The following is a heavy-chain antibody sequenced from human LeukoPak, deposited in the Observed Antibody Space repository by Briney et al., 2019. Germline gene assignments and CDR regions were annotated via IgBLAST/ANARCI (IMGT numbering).Heavy chain of an antibody. CDR1: GFGFSDSY. Sequence: GGSLRLSCVVSGFGFSDSYMTWIRQTPGKGLEWLAYISGSSSDIYYADSVKGRFTISRDNAKNSLYLQMDSLRTEDTALYYCAKDMDAAGTSSFDYWGQGTLVTVSS. V-gene: IGHV3-11*01. CDR2: ISGSSSDI. D-gene: IGHD6-13*01. J-gene: IGHJ4*02. CDR3: AKDMDAAGTSSFDY.